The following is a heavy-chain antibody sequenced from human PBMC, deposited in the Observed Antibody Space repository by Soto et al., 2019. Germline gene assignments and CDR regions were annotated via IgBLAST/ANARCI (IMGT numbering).Heavy chain of an antibody. D-gene: IGHD3-10*01. CDR3: AGPYYYGSGSYYHYYYGMDV. V-gene: IGHV1-18*04. CDR1: GYTFTSYG. Sequence: QVQLVQSGAEVKKPGASVKVSCKASGYTFTSYGISWVRQAPGQGLEWMGWISAYNGNTNYAQKLQGRVTMTTDTSTNTAHMELRSLRSDDTAVYYCAGPYYYGSGSYYHYYYGMDVWGQGTTVTVSS. CDR2: ISAYNGNT. J-gene: IGHJ6*02.